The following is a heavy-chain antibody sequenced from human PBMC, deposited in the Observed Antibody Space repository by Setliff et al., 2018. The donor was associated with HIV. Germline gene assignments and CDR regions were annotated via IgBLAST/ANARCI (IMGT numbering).Heavy chain of an antibody. CDR3: ARGFYGLQDAFDI. V-gene: IGHV3-20*04. D-gene: IGHD4-17*01. CDR1: GFNFSSHT. J-gene: IGHJ3*02. Sequence: PGGSLRLSCAASGFNFSSHTMNWIRQAPGKGLEWVAGINWNGDNKGYADSVKGRLTISRDNPKNSVYVQMKSLRAEDTALYYCARGFYGLQDAFDIWGQGTMVTVSS. CDR2: INWNGDNK.